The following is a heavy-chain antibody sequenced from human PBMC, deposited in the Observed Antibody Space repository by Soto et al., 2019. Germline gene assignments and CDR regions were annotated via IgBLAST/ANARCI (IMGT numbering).Heavy chain of an antibody. CDR1: GGSFSGYY. CDR2: INHSGST. J-gene: IGHJ5*02. Sequence: QVHLQQWGAGLLKPSETLSLTCAVYGGSFSGYYWTWIRQPPGKGLEWIGEINHSGSTNYNSSLTSRVTISLDTSTNQFSLNLRSVTAADTAVYYCARAPNHCNWFDPWGQGTLVTVSS. V-gene: IGHV4-34*01. CDR3: ARAPNHCNWFDP.